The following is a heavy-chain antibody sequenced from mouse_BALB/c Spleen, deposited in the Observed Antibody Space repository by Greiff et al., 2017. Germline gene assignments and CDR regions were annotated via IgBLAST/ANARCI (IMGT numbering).Heavy chain of an antibody. CDR2: ISSGSSTI. CDR1: GFTFSSFG. D-gene: IGHD1-1*01. Sequence: EVKLVESGGGLVQPGGSRKLSCAASGFTFSSFGMHWVRQAPEKGLEWVAYISSGSSTIYYADTVKGRFTISRDNPKNTLFLQMTSLRSEDTAMYYCARSTVGFDYWGQGTTLTVSS. J-gene: IGHJ2*01. CDR3: ARSTVGFDY. V-gene: IGHV5-17*02.